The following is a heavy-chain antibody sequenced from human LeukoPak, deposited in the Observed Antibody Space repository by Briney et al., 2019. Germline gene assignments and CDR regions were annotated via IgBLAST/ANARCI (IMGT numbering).Heavy chain of an antibody. V-gene: IGHV1-2*02. CDR3: ARNPPYCTSTICYNDY. Sequence: ASVKVSCKASGYTFTIYYMHWVRQATGQGLEWMGWINPNSGATSYAQRFQGRVTMTRDTSISTAYMELSGLTSDDTAVYYCARNPPYCTSTICYNDYWGQGTLVTVSS. D-gene: IGHD2-2*02. CDR1: GYTFTIYY. CDR2: INPNSGAT. J-gene: IGHJ4*02.